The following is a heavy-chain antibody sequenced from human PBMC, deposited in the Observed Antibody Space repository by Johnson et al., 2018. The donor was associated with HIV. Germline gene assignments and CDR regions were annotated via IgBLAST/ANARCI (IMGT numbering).Heavy chain of an antibody. D-gene: IGHD3-10*01. CDR1: GFTFIDYG. Sequence: QVQLVESGGGVVQPGGSLTLSCAATGFTFIDYGMHWVRQAQGRGLDWLTFIRYDGRNTFYADSVKGRFTISRDNSKNTLYLQMSDLRAEDTAVYYCAKDISSVNKIRGRIAPALENHGMDGWGQGTMVTVSS. CDR3: AKDISSVNKIRGRIAPALENHGMDG. J-gene: IGHJ3*01. V-gene: IGHV3-30*02. CDR2: IRYDGRNT.